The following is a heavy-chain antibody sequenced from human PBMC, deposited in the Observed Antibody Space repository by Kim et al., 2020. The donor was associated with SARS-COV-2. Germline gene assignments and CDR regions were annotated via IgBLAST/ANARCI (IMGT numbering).Heavy chain of an antibody. V-gene: IGHV3-7*03. CDR1: GFTSNSYW. J-gene: IGHJ6*02. D-gene: IGHD3-3*01. CDR3: VRRRWMDV. CDR2: IKQDGSEK. Sequence: GGSLRLSCAASGFTSNSYWMYWVRLAPGKGLEWVANIKQDGSEKYNVDSVKGRFTISRDNAKNSLYLQMNSLRAEDTAVYYYVRRRWMDVWGQGTTVTVSS.